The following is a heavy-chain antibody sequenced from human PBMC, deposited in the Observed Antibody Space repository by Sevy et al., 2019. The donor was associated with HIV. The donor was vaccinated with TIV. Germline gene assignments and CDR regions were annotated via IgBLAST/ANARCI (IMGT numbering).Heavy chain of an antibody. D-gene: IGHD3-22*01. Sequence: ASMKVSCKASGGTFSSYAISWVRQAPGQGLEWMGGIIPIFGTANYAQKFQGRVTITADESTSTAYMELSSLRSEDTAVYYCAREYYDSSGSGYYYYGMDVWGQGTTVTVSS. CDR2: IIPIFGTA. CDR1: GGTFSSYA. V-gene: IGHV1-69*13. CDR3: AREYYDSSGSGYYYYGMDV. J-gene: IGHJ6*02.